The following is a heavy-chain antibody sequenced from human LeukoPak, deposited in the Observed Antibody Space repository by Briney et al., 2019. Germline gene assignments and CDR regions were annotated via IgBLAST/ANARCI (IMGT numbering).Heavy chain of an antibody. Sequence: SETLSLTCTVSGDSVTSGGHFWSWIRHHPGKGLEWIGYISNSGTTSYNPSLKSRVCISVDTSNNQFSLSLSSVTAADTAVYYCARDVVVTSSPDAFDIWGQGTMVAVSS. CDR1: GDSVTSGGHF. CDR3: ARDVVVTSSPDAFDI. CDR2: ISNSGTT. J-gene: IGHJ3*02. V-gene: IGHV4-31*03. D-gene: IGHD2-21*02.